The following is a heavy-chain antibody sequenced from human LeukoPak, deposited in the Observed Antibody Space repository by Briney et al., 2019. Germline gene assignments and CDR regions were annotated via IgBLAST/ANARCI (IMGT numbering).Heavy chain of an antibody. J-gene: IGHJ4*02. V-gene: IGHV3-30*04. CDR2: ISDDRTKE. CDR1: GFTFSSYA. Sequence: GGSLRLSCVASGFTFSSYAMHWVRQAPGKGLEWVADISDDRTKEYYADSVKGRFTISRDNSRNTVYTTKSTLFLQMNSLRPEDTAVYYCARGKIRYSYGRFHYWGQGILVTVSS. CDR3: ARGKIRYSYGRFHY. D-gene: IGHD5-18*01.